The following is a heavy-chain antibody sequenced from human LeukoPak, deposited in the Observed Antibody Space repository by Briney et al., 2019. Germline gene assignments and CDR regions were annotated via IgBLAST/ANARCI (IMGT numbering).Heavy chain of an antibody. J-gene: IGHJ4*02. CDR3: ARVVRYESKKDY. D-gene: IGHD3-22*01. CDR2: INHSGST. CDR1: GGSFSGYY. V-gene: IGHV4-34*01. Sequence: PSETLSLTCAVYGGSFSGYYWSWIRQPPGKGLEWIGEINHSGSTNYNPSLKSRVTISVDTSKNQFSLKLSSVTAADTAVYYCARVVRYESKKDYWGQGTLVTVSS.